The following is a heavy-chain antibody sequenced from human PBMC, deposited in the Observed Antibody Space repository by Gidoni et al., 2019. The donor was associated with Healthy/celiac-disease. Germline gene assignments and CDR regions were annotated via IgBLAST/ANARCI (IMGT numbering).Heavy chain of an antibody. CDR1: GFSLSNATMG. CDR2: IFSNDEK. J-gene: IGHJ6*02. CDR3: ARIHLPAMYLVELRAPYYGMDV. V-gene: IGHV2-26*01. Sequence: QVTLKESGPVLVKPTETLTLTCTVSGFSLSNATMGVSWIRQPPGKALEWLAHIFSNDEKSYSTSLKSRLTISKDTSKSQVVLTMTNMDPVDTATYYCARIHLPAMYLVELRAPYYGMDVWGQGTTVTVSS. D-gene: IGHD1-26*01.